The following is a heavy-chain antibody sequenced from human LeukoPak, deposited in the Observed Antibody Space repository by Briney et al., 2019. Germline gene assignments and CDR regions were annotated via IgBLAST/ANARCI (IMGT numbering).Heavy chain of an antibody. CDR3: AREEITIFGEIAN. V-gene: IGHV3-66*02. CDR1: GFTVSSNY. D-gene: IGHD3-3*01. J-gene: IGHJ4*02. CDR2: IYSGGST. Sequence: GGSLRPSCAASGFTVSSNYMSWVRQAPGKGLEWVSVIYSGGSTYYADSVKGRFTISRDNSKNTLYLQMNSLRAEDTAVYYCAREEITIFGEIANWGQGTLVTVSS.